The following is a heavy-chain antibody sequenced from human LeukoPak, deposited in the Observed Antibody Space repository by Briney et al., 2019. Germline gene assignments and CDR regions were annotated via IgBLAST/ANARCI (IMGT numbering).Heavy chain of an antibody. J-gene: IGHJ4*02. D-gene: IGHD5-24*01. CDR1: GFTFSSYG. CDR3: AMSSRDGYLDY. CDR2: IWYDGGNK. Sequence: GGSLRLSCAASGFTFSSYGMHGVGPAPGKGRGGVGVIWYDGGNKYYADSVKGRFTISRDNSKNTLYLQMKSLRAEDTAVYCCAMSSRDGYLDYWGQGTLVTVSS. V-gene: IGHV3-33*01.